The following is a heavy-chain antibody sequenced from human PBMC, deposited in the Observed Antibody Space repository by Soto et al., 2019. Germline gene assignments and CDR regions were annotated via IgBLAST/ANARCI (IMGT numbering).Heavy chain of an antibody. Sequence: PGGSLRLSCAASGFTFSSYAMSWVRQAPGKGLEWVSAISGSGGSTYYADSVKGRFTISRDNSKNTLYLQMKSLRAEDTAVYYCAKREFDGYNYLLDYWGQGTLVTVSS. V-gene: IGHV3-23*01. CDR2: ISGSGGST. D-gene: IGHD5-12*01. CDR3: AKREFDGYNYLLDY. CDR1: GFTFSSYA. J-gene: IGHJ4*02.